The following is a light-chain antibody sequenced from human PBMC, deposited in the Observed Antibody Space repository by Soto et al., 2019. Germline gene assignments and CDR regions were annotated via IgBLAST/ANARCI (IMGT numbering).Light chain of an antibody. Sequence: QSVLTQPPSASGTPGQRVTISCSGSTSNIGGNTVNWYQQLPGPAPKLLIYSNNQRPSGVPDRFSGSKSGTSASLAISRLQSEDEAAYYCAAWDDRLNAVTFGGGTQLTVL. V-gene: IGLV1-44*01. J-gene: IGLJ2*01. CDR2: SNN. CDR1: TSNIGGNT. CDR3: AAWDDRLNAVT.